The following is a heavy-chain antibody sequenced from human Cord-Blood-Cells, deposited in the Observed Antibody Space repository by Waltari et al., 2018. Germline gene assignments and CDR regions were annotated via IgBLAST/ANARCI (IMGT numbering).Heavy chain of an antibody. CDR1: GGSISSHY. V-gene: IGHV4-59*11. Sequence: QVQLQESGPGLVKPSETLSPTCTVPGGSISSHYYSCIRQPPGKGLEWIGYIYYSGSTNYNPSLKSRVTISVDTSKNQFSLKLSSVTAADTAVYYCARAQIWSGYYLDYWGQGTLVTVSS. J-gene: IGHJ4*02. CDR2: IYYSGST. CDR3: ARAQIWSGYYLDY. D-gene: IGHD3-3*01.